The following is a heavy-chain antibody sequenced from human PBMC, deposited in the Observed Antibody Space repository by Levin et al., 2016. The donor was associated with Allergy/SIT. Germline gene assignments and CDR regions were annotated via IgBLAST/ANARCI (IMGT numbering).Heavy chain of an antibody. CDR1: GFTFSTYW. V-gene: IGHV3-7*03. CDR3: ARDLEVHYYDSSGYYGY. D-gene: IGHD3-22*01. Sequence: GGSLRLSCAASGFTFSTYWMTWVRQAPGKGLEWVANIKQDGGDKNYVDSVKGRFTISRDNAKNSLYLQMNSLRAEDTAVYYCARDLEVHYYDSSGYYGYWGQGTLVTVSS. CDR2: IKQDGGDK. J-gene: IGHJ4*02.